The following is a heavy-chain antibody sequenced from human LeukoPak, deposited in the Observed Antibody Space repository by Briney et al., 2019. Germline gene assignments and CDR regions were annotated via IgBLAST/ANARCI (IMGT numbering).Heavy chain of an antibody. CDR3: ARTSGSYYYFDY. J-gene: IGHJ4*02. CDR2: IYSGGST. CDR1: GFTFSSYS. Sequence: GGSLRLSCAASGFTFSSYSMNWVRQAPGKGLEWVSVIYSGGSTYYADSVKGRFTISRDNSKNTLYLQMNSLRAEDTAVYYCARTSGSYYYFDYWGQGTLVTVSS. D-gene: IGHD1-26*01. V-gene: IGHV3-53*01.